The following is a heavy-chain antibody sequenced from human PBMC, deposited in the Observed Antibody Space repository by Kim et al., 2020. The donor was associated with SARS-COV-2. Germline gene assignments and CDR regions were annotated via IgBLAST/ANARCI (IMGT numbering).Heavy chain of an antibody. D-gene: IGHD3-10*01. CDR3: ARDRGISPWFDP. Sequence: NSNPHLKSRVTISVDTSKNQFSLKLSSVTAADTAVYYCARDRGISPWFDPWGQGTLVTVSS. V-gene: IGHV4-59*01. J-gene: IGHJ5*02.